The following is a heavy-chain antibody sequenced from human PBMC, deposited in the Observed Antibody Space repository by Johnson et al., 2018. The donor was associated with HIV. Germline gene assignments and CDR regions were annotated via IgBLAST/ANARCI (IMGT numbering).Heavy chain of an antibody. Sequence: QVQLVESGGGVVQPGWSLTLSCAASGFTFRNFGIHWVRQAPGKGLEWVAFIRFDGNNKYYADSVKGRFTISRDNSKNTLYLQMNSLRAEDTAVYYCAKDLSSGWYHAFDIWGQGTMVTVSS. J-gene: IGHJ3*02. V-gene: IGHV3-30*02. CDR1: GFTFRNFG. CDR3: AKDLSSGWYHAFDI. D-gene: IGHD6-19*01. CDR2: IRFDGNNK.